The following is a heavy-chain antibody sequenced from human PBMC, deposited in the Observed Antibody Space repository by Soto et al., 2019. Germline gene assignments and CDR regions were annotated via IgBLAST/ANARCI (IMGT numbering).Heavy chain of an antibody. CDR2: MNPNSGNT. Sequence: ASVKVSCKASGYTFTSYDINWVRQATGQGLEWMGWMNPNSGNTGYAQKFQGRVTMTRDNSTSTAYMELSSLRSEDTAVYYCAAWDSKLSLYYFDYWGQGTLVTVSS. D-gene: IGHD3-22*01. CDR1: GYTFTSYD. CDR3: AAWDSKLSLYYFDY. V-gene: IGHV1-8*01. J-gene: IGHJ4*02.